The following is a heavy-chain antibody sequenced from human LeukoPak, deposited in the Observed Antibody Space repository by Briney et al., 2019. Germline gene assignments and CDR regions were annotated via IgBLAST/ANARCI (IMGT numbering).Heavy chain of an antibody. J-gene: IGHJ2*01. V-gene: IGHV1-8*01. CDR2: MNPSSGYT. Sequence: ASVKVSCKASGYPFTTYDINWVRKATGQGLEWMGWMNPSSGYTGYSQKFQGRVTMTRNTSITTAYMELSSLRSEDTAVYHCARISDHNWYFDLWGRGTLVTVSS. D-gene: IGHD1-14*01. CDR1: GYPFTTYD. CDR3: ARISDHNWYFDL.